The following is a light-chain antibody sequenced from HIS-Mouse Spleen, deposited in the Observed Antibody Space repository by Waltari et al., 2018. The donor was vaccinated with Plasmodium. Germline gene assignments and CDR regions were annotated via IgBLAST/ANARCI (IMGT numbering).Light chain of an antibody. CDR2: AAS. CDR1: QSISSY. Sequence: DIQMTQSPSSLSASVGDRVTITCRASQSISSYLNWYQQKPGKAPKLLIYAASRLQSGVPSRFSGSGSVTDFTLTISSLQPEDFATYYCQQNYNTWTFGQGTKVEIK. J-gene: IGKJ1*01. V-gene: IGKV1-39*01. CDR3: QQNYNTWT.